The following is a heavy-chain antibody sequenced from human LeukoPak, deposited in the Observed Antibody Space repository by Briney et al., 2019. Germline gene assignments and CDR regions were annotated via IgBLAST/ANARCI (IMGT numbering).Heavy chain of an antibody. CDR3: TTDSGRLVVT. V-gene: IGHV3-15*01. D-gene: IGHD3-22*01. Sequence: GGSLRLSCAASGLTFSNAWMSWVRQAPGKGLEWVGRIKSKTDGGTTVYAAPLKGRFTISRDDSKNTLYLQMNSLKTEDTAVYYCTTDSGRLVVTWGQGTLVTVSS. CDR1: GLTFSNAW. CDR2: IKSKTDGGTT. J-gene: IGHJ4*02.